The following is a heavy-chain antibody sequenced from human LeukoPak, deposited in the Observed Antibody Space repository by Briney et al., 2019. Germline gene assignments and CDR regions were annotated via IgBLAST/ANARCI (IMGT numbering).Heavy chain of an antibody. V-gene: IGHV1-2*06. CDR2: INPNSGGT. CDR3: ARDISPENSQIGY. CDR1: GYTFTGYY. D-gene: IGHD5-18*01. Sequence: ASVKVSCKASGYTFTGYYMHWVRQAPGQGLEWMGRINPNSGGTNYAQKFKGRVTMNRDTSKRTAYREVSRLRSDDTAVYYCARDISPENSQIGYWGQGTLVTVSS. J-gene: IGHJ4*02.